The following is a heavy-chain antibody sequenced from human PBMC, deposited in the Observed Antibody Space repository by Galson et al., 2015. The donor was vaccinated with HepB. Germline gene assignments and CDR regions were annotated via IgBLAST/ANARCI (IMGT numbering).Heavy chain of an antibody. CDR2: INSYGNDI. D-gene: IGHD2-2*01. CDR3: ARRGGSTWFPGSGYFDL. Sequence: SLRLSCAASGFRFGNYWMHWVRQVPGKGLEWISRINSYGNDIKYADSVRGRFATSRDNAKNILYLQMYSQGAEDTGLYYCARRGGSTWFPGSGYFDLWGRGSLVTVSS. CDR1: GFRFGNYW. J-gene: IGHJ2*01. V-gene: IGHV3-74*03.